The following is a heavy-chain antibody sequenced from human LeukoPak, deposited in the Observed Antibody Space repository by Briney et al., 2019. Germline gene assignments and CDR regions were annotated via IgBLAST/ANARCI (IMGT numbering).Heavy chain of an antibody. CDR2: IYSGGST. V-gene: IGHV3-66*01. CDR1: GFTVSSNY. D-gene: IGHD6-13*01. Sequence: PGGSLRLSCAASGFTVSSNYMSWVRQAPGKGLEWVSVIYSGGSTYYADSVKGRLTISRDNSKNTLYLQMNSLRAEDTAVYYCARVAAAGLHFDYWGQGTLVTVSS. CDR3: ARVAAAGLHFDY. J-gene: IGHJ4*02.